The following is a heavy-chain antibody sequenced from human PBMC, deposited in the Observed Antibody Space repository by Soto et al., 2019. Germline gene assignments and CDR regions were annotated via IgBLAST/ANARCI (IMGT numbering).Heavy chain of an antibody. V-gene: IGHV4-59*08. J-gene: IGHJ6*03. Sequence: SETLSLTCTVSGGSISSYYWSWIRQPPGKGLEWIGYIYYSGSTNYNPSLKSRVTISVDTSKNQFSLKLSSVTAADTAVYYCARQKIVVVPAAMPPYYYYYMDVWGKGTTVTVSS. CDR2: IYYSGST. D-gene: IGHD2-2*01. CDR3: ARQKIVVVPAAMPPYYYYYMDV. CDR1: GGSISSYY.